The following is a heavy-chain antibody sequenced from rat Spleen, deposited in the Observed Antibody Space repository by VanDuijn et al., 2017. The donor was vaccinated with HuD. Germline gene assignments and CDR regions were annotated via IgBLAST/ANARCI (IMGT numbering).Heavy chain of an antibody. CDR2: INYDGSHT. Sequence: EVQLVESGGGLVQPGRSLKLSCAVSGFTFSSYGMAWVRQDPTKGLEWVATINYDGSHTYYRDSVKGQFTISRDNAKSTLYLQMDSLRSDDTATYYCARGDTGLDYWGHGLMVTVSS. V-gene: IGHV5-29*01. CDR1: GFTFSSYG. CDR3: ARGDTGLDY. J-gene: IGHJ2*01. D-gene: IGHD4-1*01.